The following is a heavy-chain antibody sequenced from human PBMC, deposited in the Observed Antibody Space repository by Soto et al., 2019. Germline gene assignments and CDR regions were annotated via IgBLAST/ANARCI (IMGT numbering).Heavy chain of an antibody. CDR1: GDSTSNYY. CDR2: IYYSGYI. V-gene: IGHV4-39*01. J-gene: IGHJ2*01. Sequence: SETLSLTCIISGDSTSNYYWAWIRQSPGKGLEWIGSIYYSGYIYDNASLKSRVTMSLDTSKNQVSLKLSSVTAADKAVYYCARQVGSGSYADWFFDVWGRGTPVTVS. CDR3: ARQVGSGSYADWFFDV. D-gene: IGHD3-10*01.